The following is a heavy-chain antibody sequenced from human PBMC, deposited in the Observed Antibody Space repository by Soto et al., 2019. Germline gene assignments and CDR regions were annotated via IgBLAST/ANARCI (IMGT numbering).Heavy chain of an antibody. CDR3: ARVPVLAGTNYYYGMDV. CDR2: IFYSGST. Sequence: SETLSLTCTVSGGSVNSYYWSWIRQPPGKGLEWIGYIFYSGSTKSNPSLKSRVTMSVDMSKNQFSLRLTSVTAADTAVYYCARVPVLAGTNYYYGMDVWGQGTTVTVSS. J-gene: IGHJ6*02. D-gene: IGHD2-15*01. CDR1: GGSVNSYY. V-gene: IGHV4-59*02.